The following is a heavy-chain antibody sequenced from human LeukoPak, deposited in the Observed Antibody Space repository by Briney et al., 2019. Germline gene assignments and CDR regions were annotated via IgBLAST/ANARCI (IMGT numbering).Heavy chain of an antibody. CDR1: GFRFSNYE. CDR2: ISSSGSII. V-gene: IGHV3-48*03. Sequence: GGSLRLSCAASGFRFSNYEMNWVRQAPGKGLEWVSHISSSGSIIFYADSVKGRLTISRDNAKNSLYLQMNRLRAEDTAVYYCAKWGFLEWLLSMFDYWGQGTLVTVSS. CDR3: AKWGFLEWLLSMFDY. D-gene: IGHD3-3*01. J-gene: IGHJ4*02.